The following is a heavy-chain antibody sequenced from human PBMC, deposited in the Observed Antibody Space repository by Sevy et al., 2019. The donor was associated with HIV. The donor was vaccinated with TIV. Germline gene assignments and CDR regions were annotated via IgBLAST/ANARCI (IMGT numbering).Heavy chain of an antibody. D-gene: IGHD3-16*01. J-gene: IGHJ4*02. CDR2: VTSDGTT. CDR3: AGGDTTMITDLDY. V-gene: IGHV3-53*01. Sequence: MSWVRQAPGKGLEWVAGVTSDGTTYYADSVRDRFTVSRDNSKNRLYLQLNSLRADDTAVFYCAGGDTTMITDLDYWGQGNLVTVSS.